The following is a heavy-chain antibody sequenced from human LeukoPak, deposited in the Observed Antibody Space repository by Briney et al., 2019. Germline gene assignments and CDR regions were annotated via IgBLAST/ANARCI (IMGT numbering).Heavy chain of an antibody. D-gene: IGHD3-3*01. CDR3: ARGPTTSGVGTFDY. V-gene: IGHV4-34*01. CDR2: ISQSGTT. CDR1: HESFSGHY. Sequence: SETLSLTCAVSHESFSGHYWNWIRQPPGKGLEWIGEISQSGTTHYNPSLKSRVTISVDTSENQLFLRVTSVTAADTAVYYCARGPTTSGVGTFDYWGQGTLVTVSS. J-gene: IGHJ4*02.